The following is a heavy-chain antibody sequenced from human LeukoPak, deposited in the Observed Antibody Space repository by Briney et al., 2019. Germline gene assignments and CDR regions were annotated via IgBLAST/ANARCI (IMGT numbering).Heavy chain of an antibody. D-gene: IGHD6-19*01. Sequence: PGGSLRLSCAASGFTFSTYIMSWVRQAPGKGLEWVAYISSDSSKILYTDSVKGRFTTSRDNAKNSLYLHMNSLRTEDTAVYYCAKIKSDRNGWYECDGWGQGTRVSVSS. J-gene: IGHJ4*02. V-gene: IGHV3-48*01. CDR2: ISSDSSKI. CDR1: GFTFSTYI. CDR3: AKIKSDRNGWYECDG.